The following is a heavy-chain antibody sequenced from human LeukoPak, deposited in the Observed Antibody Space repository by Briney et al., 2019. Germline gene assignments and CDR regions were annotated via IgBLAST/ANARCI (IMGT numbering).Heavy chain of an antibody. CDR2: INHSGST. J-gene: IGHJ4*02. V-gene: IGHV4-34*01. D-gene: IGHD5-12*01. CDR1: GGSFSGHY. Sequence: PSETLSLTCAVYGGSFSGHYWSWIRQPPGKGLEWIGEINHSGSTNYNPSLKSRVTISINTSKNQFSLKLSSVTAADTAVYYCARRNGQDIVATFRRRYYFDYWGQGTLVTVSS. CDR3: ARRNGQDIVATFRRRYYFDY.